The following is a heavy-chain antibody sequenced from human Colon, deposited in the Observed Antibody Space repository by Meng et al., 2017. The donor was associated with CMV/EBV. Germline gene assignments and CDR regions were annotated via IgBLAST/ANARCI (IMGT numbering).Heavy chain of an antibody. J-gene: IGHJ4*02. CDR2: INHSGST. Sequence: QVQLQHGGAGLLKPSETLSLTCAVYGGSFSGYYWSWIRQPPGKGLEWIGEINHSGSTNYNPSLKSRVTISVDTSKNQFSLKLSSVTAADTAVYYCASPYYYDSSGYNNWGQGTLVTVSS. CDR1: GGSFSGYY. D-gene: IGHD3-22*01. V-gene: IGHV4-34*01. CDR3: ASPYYYDSSGYNN.